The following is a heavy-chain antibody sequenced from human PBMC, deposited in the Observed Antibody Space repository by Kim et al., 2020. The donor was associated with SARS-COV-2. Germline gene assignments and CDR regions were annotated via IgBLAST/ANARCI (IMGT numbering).Heavy chain of an antibody. CDR3: ARVPMFGGVSGWSDHNWFDP. CDR2: IYYSGST. CDR1: GGSISSGGYY. Sequence: SETLSLTCTVSGGSISSGGYYWSWIRQHPGKGLEWIGYIYYSGSTYYNPSLKSRVTISVDTSKNQFSLKLSSVTAADTAVYYCARVPMFGGVSGWSDHNWFDPWGQGTLVTVSS. V-gene: IGHV4-31*03. D-gene: IGHD3-16*01. J-gene: IGHJ5*02.